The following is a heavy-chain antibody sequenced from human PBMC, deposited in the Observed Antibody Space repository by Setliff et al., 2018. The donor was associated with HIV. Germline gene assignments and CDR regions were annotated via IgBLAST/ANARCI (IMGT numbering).Heavy chain of an antibody. D-gene: IGHD2-15*01. Sequence: SETLSLTCAVSGDSIISSRRFWGWIRQPPGKGLEWIGNIQSSGTTYYNPSLKSRVTISVDTSKNQFSLKLSSVTAADTAMYYCARHPPYCSGGSCYRGRGYYFDYWGQGTLVTVSS. CDR2: IQSSGTT. V-gene: IGHV4-39*01. CDR1: GDSIISSRRF. CDR3: ARHPPYCSGGSCYRGRGYYFDY. J-gene: IGHJ4*02.